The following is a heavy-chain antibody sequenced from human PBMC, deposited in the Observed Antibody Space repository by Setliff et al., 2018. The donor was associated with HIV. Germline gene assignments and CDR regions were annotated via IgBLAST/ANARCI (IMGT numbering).Heavy chain of an antibody. Sequence: ASVKVSCKASGYTFTDYYLHWVRQAPGQGLEWVGRINPNSGDTNYAQKFQGRVTMTRDTSISTAYMELSRLRSDDTAVYYCARRGRQQSDAFDIWGQGTMVTVSS. CDR3: ARRGRQQSDAFDI. V-gene: IGHV1-2*06. CDR1: GYTFTDYY. CDR2: INPNSGDT. D-gene: IGHD6-13*01. J-gene: IGHJ3*02.